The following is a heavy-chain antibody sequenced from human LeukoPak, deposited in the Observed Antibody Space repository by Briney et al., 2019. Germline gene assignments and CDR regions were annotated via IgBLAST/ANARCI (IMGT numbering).Heavy chain of an antibody. CDR2: IYNGVNT. J-gene: IGHJ5*02. D-gene: IGHD1-26*01. Sequence: SETLSLTCTVSGASVGSASYWSWIRQPPGKGVEWIAHIYNGVNTNYNPSLKSRVTISVDTSKNQFSLRLNSVTAADTAVYYCARSRAFNSGAFDPWGQGSLVTVSS. V-gene: IGHV4-61*01. CDR3: ARSRAFNSGAFDP. CDR1: GASVGSASY.